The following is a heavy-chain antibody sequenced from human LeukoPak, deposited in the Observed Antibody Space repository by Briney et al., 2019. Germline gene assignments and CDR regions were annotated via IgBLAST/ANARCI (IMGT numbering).Heavy chain of an antibody. Sequence: GGSLRLSCAASGFTFDDYTMHWVRQAPGKGLEWVSLISWDGGSTYYADSVKGRFTISRDNSKNTLYLQMNSLRAEDTAVYCCAILSSIAAPHDYWGQGTLVTVSS. CDR2: ISWDGGST. CDR1: GFTFDDYT. D-gene: IGHD6-6*01. CDR3: AILSSIAAPHDY. V-gene: IGHV3-43*01. J-gene: IGHJ4*02.